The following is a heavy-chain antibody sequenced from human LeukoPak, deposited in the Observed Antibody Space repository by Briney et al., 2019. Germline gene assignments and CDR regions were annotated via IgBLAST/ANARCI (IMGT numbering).Heavy chain of an antibody. J-gene: IGHJ4*02. V-gene: IGHV4-59*12. CDR1: GGSISSYY. CDR2: IYYSGST. Sequence: SETLSLTCTVSGGSISSYYWSWIRQPPGKGLEWIGYIYYSGSTNYNPSLESRVTISVDRSKNQFSLKLKSVSAADTAVYYCAILSVTRGYFDHWGQGTLVIVSS. CDR3: AILSVTRGYFDH. D-gene: IGHD1-14*01.